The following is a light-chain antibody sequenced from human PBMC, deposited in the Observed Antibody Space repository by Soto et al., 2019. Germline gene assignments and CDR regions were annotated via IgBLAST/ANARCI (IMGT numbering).Light chain of an antibody. Sequence: DIVMTQSPDSLAVSLGERATINCKSSQSVLYRSNDKNYLAWYQQKPRQPPKLLIYWAPTRESGVPDRFSGSGSGTDFTLTISSLQAEDVAVYYCQQYFSTPWTFGQGTKVEIK. CDR2: WAP. CDR1: QSVLYRSNDKNY. J-gene: IGKJ1*01. CDR3: QQYFSTPWT. V-gene: IGKV4-1*01.